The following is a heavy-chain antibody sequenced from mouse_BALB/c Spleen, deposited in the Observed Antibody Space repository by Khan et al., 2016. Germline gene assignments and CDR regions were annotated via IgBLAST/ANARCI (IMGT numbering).Heavy chain of an antibody. CDR1: GFSLTNSG. CDR2: IWPGGST. V-gene: IGHV2-9*02. J-gene: IGHJ3*01. CDR3: ARDDQDDAAWFAA. Sequence: QVQLKESGPGLVAPSQSLSITCTVSGFSLTNSGVHWIRQPPGRGLEWLGVIWPGGSTDYNSALMSRLSITKDNSQNQVFLKMNSLQTDDTAMYYVARDDQDDAAWFAAWGKGTLVCVS.